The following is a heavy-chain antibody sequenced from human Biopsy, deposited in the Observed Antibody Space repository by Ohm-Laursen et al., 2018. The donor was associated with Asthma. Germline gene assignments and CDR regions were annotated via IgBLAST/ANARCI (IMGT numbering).Heavy chain of an antibody. CDR2: NYYSGST. J-gene: IGHJ4*02. D-gene: IGHD3-22*01. V-gene: IGHV4-31*03. CDR1: YGSITSGGYY. CDR3: ARAQDYYDSRGYYRSFDY. Sequence: SQTLSLTCTVSYGSITSGGYYWTWLRQHPGKGLEWIGFNYYSGSTYYNPSLKSRVSISIDTSKNQFSLKLSSVTAADTAVYYSARAQDYYDSRGYYRSFDYWGQGTLVTVSS.